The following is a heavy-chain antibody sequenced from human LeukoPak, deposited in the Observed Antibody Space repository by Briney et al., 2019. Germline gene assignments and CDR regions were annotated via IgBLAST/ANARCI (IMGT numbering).Heavy chain of an antibody. CDR3: ARHQAARRAPLDY. J-gene: IGHJ4*02. D-gene: IGHD6-6*01. CDR2: IYYSGST. V-gene: IGHV4-38-2*02. CDR1: GYSISSGYY. Sequence: SETLSLTCTVSGYSISSGYYWGWIRQPPGKGLEWIGSIYYSGSTYYNPSLKSRVTISVDTSKNQFSLKLSSVTAADTAVYYCARHQAARRAPLDYWGQGTLVTVSS.